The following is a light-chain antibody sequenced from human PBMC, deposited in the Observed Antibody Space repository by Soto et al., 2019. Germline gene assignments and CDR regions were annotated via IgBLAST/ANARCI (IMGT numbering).Light chain of an antibody. V-gene: IGLV2-8*01. CDR2: EVS. J-gene: IGLJ3*02. CDR3: SSDAGSNNWV. CDR1: SIDVGGSNY. Sequence: QSVLTQPPSPSGSPGQSVTISCTGTSIDVGGSNYVSWYQHHPGKAPKLMIYEVSKRPSGVPDRFSGCKSGNTASLTVSGLQAEDEADYYCSSDAGSNNWVFGGGTKVTVL.